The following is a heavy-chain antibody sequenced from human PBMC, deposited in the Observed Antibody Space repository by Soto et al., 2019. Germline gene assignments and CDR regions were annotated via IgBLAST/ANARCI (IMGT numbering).Heavy chain of an antibody. CDR1: GFTFSSYS. CDR2: ISSSSSYI. Sequence: GGSLRLSCAASGFTFSSYSMNWVRQAPGKGLEWVSSISSSSSYIYYADSVKGRFTISRDNAKNSLYLQMNSLRAEDTAVYYCARGGYCSGGSCYYFNAFDIWGQGTMVTVSS. D-gene: IGHD2-15*01. V-gene: IGHV3-21*01. J-gene: IGHJ3*02. CDR3: ARGGYCSGGSCYYFNAFDI.